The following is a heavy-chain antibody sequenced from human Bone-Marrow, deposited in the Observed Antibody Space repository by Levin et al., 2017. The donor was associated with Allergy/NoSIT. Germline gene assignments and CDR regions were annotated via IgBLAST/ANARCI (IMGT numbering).Heavy chain of an antibody. J-gene: IGHJ4*02. CDR2: IYYIGST. CDR1: GGAISHYY. V-gene: IGHV4-59*08. Sequence: SETLSLTCNVSGGAISHYYWSWIRQPPGKGLEWIGYIYYIGSTNYNPSLKSRVTISVDTSKNQFSLNLSSVTPADTAVYNCAGHEQHLCLDYWGQVILVTVSS. CDR3: AGHEQHLCLDY.